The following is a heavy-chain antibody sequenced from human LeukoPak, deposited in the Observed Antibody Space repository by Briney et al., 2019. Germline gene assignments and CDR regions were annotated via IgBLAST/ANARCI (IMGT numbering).Heavy chain of an antibody. CDR3: TRREYNDYWTTFPF. CDR2: IYPHDSHV. V-gene: IGHV5-51*01. CDR1: GYIFSDYW. D-gene: IGHD2/OR15-2a*01. Sequence: GESLKISCKTSGYIFSDYWIAWVRQTPGKGLEWMGIIYPHDSHVKYSPSFQGHVTMSVDKSVSAAYLQWNTLKASDTATYFCTRREYNDYWTTFPFWGQGTQVTVSS. J-gene: IGHJ4*02.